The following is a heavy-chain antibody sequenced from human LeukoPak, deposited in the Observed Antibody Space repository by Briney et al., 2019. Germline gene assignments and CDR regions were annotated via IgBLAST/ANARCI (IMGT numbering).Heavy chain of an antibody. CDR1: GDSVSSNNAA. Sequence: SQTLSLTCAISGDSVSSNNAAWNWIRQSPSRGLEWLGRTYYRSKWYNEYAESVKSRIIINPDTSKNQFSLQLNSVTPEDTAVYYCVRESGDYVKLDYWGQGTLVTVSS. CDR2: TYYRSKWYN. J-gene: IGHJ4*02. CDR3: VRESGDYVKLDY. V-gene: IGHV6-1*01. D-gene: IGHD4-17*01.